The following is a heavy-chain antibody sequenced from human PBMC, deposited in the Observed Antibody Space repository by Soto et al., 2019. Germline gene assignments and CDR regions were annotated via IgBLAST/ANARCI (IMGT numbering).Heavy chain of an antibody. CDR2: TYYRSKWYN. J-gene: IGHJ6*03. CDR3: AREFSYYDYIWGSYRLTYYMDV. V-gene: IGHV6-1*01. D-gene: IGHD3-16*02. CDR1: GDSVSSNSAA. Sequence: PSQTLSLTCAISGDSVSSNSAAWNWIRQSPSRGLEWLGRTYYRSKWYNDYAVSVKSRITINPDTSKNQFSLQLNSVTPEDTAVYYCAREFSYYDYIWGSYRLTYYMDVWGKGTTVTVSS.